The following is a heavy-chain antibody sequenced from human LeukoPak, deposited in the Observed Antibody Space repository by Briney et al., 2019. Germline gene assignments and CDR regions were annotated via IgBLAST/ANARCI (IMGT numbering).Heavy chain of an antibody. D-gene: IGHD3-22*01. CDR3: ARDSGWLNWFDP. CDR2: INPSDGST. V-gene: IGHV1-46*01. CDR1: GYIFTSYQ. J-gene: IGHJ5*02. Sequence: ASVKVSCKASGYIFTSYQMHWVRLAPGQGLEWMGIINPSDGSTNSAQKFQGRVIMTTDTSTSTVYMDLSSLRYEDTAVYYCARDSGWLNWFDPWGQGTLVTVSS.